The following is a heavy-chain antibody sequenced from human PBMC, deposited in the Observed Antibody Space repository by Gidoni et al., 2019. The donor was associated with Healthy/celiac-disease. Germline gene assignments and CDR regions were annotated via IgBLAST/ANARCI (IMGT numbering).Heavy chain of an antibody. V-gene: IGHV1-18*01. CDR2: FRSYHGTT. D-gene: IGHD2-15*01. Sequence: QVQLGQSGAEVKKPGDSVKVSCKASGYTFTSYGSSWVRQAPGQGLEWMGWFRSYHGTTNYALKLQGRVTMTTDTSTSTAYMGLRSLRSDDTAVYYCAREVVVAATPYYYYGMDVWGQGTTVTVSS. CDR1: GYTFTSYG. CDR3: AREVVVAATPYYYYGMDV. J-gene: IGHJ6*02.